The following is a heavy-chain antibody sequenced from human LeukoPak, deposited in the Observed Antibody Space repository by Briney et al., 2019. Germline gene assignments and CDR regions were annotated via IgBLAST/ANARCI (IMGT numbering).Heavy chain of an antibody. D-gene: IGHD3-3*01. CDR2: ISPSGDRT. CDR1: EFTFSRYG. V-gene: IGHV3-64*02. Sequence: PGGSLRLSCVASEFTFSRYGMHWVRQASGKRLQYVSAISPSGDRTWYTDSVKGRFTISRDNSKNTMYLQMGSLRPEDMGVYYCARAFRPASDPHDFYDFWGRGTTVTVSS. CDR3: ARAFRPASDPHDFYDF. J-gene: IGHJ3*01.